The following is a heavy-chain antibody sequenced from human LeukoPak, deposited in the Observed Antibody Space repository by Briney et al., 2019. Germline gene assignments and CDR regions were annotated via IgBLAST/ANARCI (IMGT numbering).Heavy chain of an antibody. J-gene: IGHJ5*02. V-gene: IGHV1-2*02. CDR1: GYTLTGYY. CDR2: INPNSGGT. D-gene: IGHD1-7*01. Sequence: GASVKVSCKASGYTLTGYYMHWVRQAPGQGLEWMGWINPNSGGTNYAQKFQGRVTMTRDTSISTAYMELSRLRSDDTAVYYCARGWNYFDRRFDPWGQGTLVTVSS. CDR3: ARGWNYFDRRFDP.